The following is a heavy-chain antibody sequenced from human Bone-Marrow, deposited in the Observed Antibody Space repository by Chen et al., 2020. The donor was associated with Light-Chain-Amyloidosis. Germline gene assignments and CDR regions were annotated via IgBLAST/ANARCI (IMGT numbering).Heavy chain of an antibody. CDR2: ISSSRSTI. Sequence: EVQLVDSGGGLLHPGGFLRLPCAVSGFNFRYYAMHWVRQVPVKGLEWISYISSSRSTIYYSDSLDGRFIIPRDNVKHSVYLPMDSLRAEDTGFYYCASRTVDMTGSQFFHHWGQGTLFTVS. CDR1: GFNFRYYA. D-gene: IGHD3-9*01. J-gene: IGHJ1*01. CDR3: ASRTVDMTGSQFFHH. V-gene: IGHV3-48*03.